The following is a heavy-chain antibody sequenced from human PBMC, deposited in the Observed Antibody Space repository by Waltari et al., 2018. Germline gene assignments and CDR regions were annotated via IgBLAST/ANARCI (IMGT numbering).Heavy chain of an antibody. Sequence: QVQLVQSGAEVKKPGASVKVSCKASGYTFTSYDINGVRQDTGQGLEWMGWMNPNSGNTGYAQKFQGRVTMTRNTSISTAYMELSSLRSEDTAVYYCARMVSTPFYYYYGMDVWGQGTTVTVSS. D-gene: IGHD1-20*01. V-gene: IGHV1-8*01. J-gene: IGHJ6*02. CDR1: GYTFTSYD. CDR3: ARMVSTPFYYYYGMDV. CDR2: MNPNSGNT.